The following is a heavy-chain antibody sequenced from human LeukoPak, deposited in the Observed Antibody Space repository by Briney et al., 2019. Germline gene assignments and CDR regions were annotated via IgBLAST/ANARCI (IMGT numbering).Heavy chain of an antibody. D-gene: IGHD5-12*01. Sequence: SETLSLTCTVSGGSISSGGYYWSWLRQHPGTGLEWIGYIYYSGSTYYNPSLKSRVTISVDTSKNQFSLKLSSVTAADTAVYYCARAVGYSGYGVDYWGQGTLVTVSS. V-gene: IGHV4-31*03. CDR2: IYYSGST. CDR1: GGSISSGGYY. CDR3: ARAVGYSGYGVDY. J-gene: IGHJ4*02.